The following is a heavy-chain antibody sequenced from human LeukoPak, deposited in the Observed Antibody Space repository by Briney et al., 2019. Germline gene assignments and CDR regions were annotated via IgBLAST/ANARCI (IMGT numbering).Heavy chain of an antibody. CDR3: ATTRAAQSWSFVFDY. CDR1: GFTFDDYA. CDR2: ISWNSGSM. V-gene: IGHV3-9*01. J-gene: IGHJ4*02. D-gene: IGHD3-3*01. Sequence: PGRPLRLSCAASGFTFDDYAMHWVRQAPGKGLEWVSGISWNSGSMGYADSVKGRFTISRDNAKNSLYLQMNSLRAEDTALYYCATTRAAQSWSFVFDYWGQGTLVTVSS.